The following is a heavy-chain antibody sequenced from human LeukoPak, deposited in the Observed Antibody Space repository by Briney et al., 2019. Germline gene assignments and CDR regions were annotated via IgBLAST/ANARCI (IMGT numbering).Heavy chain of an antibody. CDR3: AKDPYSSSWYYFDY. Sequence: GGSLRLSCAASGFTFSSYAMSWVRQAPGEGLEWVSAISGSGGSTYYADSVKGRFTISRDNSKNTLYLQMNSLRAEDTAVYYCAKDPYSSSWYYFDYWGQGTLVTVSS. D-gene: IGHD6-13*01. CDR2: ISGSGGST. V-gene: IGHV3-23*01. J-gene: IGHJ4*02. CDR1: GFTFSSYA.